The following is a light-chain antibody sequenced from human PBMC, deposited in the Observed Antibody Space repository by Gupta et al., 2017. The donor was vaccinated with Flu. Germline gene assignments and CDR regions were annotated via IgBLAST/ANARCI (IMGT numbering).Light chain of an antibody. CDR2: SAS. CDR3: QQTYTTPLT. Sequence: IQMTQSPSSLSASVGDRVTITCRASQSVNTYLNWYQQKPGKAPKVLIYSASNLQSGVPSRFSASGSETDFTLTISSLQPEDFATYYCQQTYTTPLTFGGGTKVEIK. J-gene: IGKJ4*01. V-gene: IGKV1-39*01. CDR1: QSVNTY.